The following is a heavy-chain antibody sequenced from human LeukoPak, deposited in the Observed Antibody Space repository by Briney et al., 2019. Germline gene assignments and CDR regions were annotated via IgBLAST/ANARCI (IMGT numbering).Heavy chain of an antibody. D-gene: IGHD6-13*01. J-gene: IGHJ4*02. CDR1: GFTFSSYG. V-gene: IGHV3-30*02. Sequence: GGSLRLSCAASGFTFSSYGMHWVRQAPGKGLEWVAFIRYDGSNEYYADSVKGRFTISRDNSKNTLYLQMNSLRAEDTAVYYCAKAQYSSSWYGPRADWGQGTLVTVSS. CDR3: AKAQYSSSWYGPRAD. CDR2: IRYDGSNE.